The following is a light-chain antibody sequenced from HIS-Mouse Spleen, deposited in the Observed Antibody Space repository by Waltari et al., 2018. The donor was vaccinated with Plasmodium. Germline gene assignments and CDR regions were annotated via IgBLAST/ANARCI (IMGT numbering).Light chain of an antibody. CDR3: YSTDSSGNHRV. CDR2: EDS. Sequence: SYELTQPPSVSVSPGQTARITCSGDALPKKYAYWYQQKSGQAPVLVIYEDSKRPSGFPERCSGASSGTMATWTISGAQVEDEADYYCYSTDSSGNHRVFGGGTKLTVL. CDR1: ALPKKY. J-gene: IGLJ3*02. V-gene: IGLV3-10*01.